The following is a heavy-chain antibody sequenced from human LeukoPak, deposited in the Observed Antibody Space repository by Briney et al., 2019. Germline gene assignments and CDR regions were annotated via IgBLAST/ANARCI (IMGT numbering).Heavy chain of an antibody. D-gene: IGHD6-19*01. J-gene: IGHJ4*02. CDR1: GFIFSSHG. CDR3: ARDRGYSSFDY. CDR2: IYSGGST. V-gene: IGHV3-66*01. Sequence: GGSLRLSCAASGFIFSSHGMNWVRQAPGKGLEWVSVIYSGGSTYYADSVKGRFTISRDNAKNSLYLQMNSLRAEDTAVYYYARDRGYSSFDYWGQGTLVTVSS.